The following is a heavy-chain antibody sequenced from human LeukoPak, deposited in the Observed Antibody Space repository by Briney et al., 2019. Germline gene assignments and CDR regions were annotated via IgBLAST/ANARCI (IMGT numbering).Heavy chain of an antibody. CDR1: GFTFSSYA. D-gene: IGHD3-22*01. CDR2: ISGSGGST. V-gene: IGHV3-23*01. CDR3: AKRPHSGLYYFDY. J-gene: IGHJ4*02. Sequence: SGASLRLSCAASGFTFSSYAMSWVRQAPGKGLEWVSAISGSGGSTYYADSVKGRFTISRDNSKNTLYLQMNSLRAEDTAVYYCAKRPHSGLYYFDYWGQGTLVTVSS.